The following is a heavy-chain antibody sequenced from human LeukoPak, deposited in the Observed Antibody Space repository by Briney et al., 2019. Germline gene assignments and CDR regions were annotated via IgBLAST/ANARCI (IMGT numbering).Heavy chain of an antibody. CDR1: GFAFNNYW. Sequence: GGSLRLSCEASGFAFNNYWMYWVRQAPGKGLVWVSRIRTDGLETSYADSVKGRFTVSRDNAKNTLYLQMNSLRAEDTAVYYCARVMSGYYVVLDVWGQGTMVTVSS. D-gene: IGHD3-3*01. CDR3: ARVMSGYYVVLDV. CDR2: IRTDGLET. V-gene: IGHV3-74*01. J-gene: IGHJ3*01.